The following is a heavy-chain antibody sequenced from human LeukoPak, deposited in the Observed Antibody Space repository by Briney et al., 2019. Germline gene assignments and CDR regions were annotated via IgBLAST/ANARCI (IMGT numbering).Heavy chain of an antibody. CDR3: AARPPYSGYEDGDY. V-gene: IGHV1-69*06. D-gene: IGHD5-12*01. Sequence: SVKVSCKASGYTFTSYGISWVRQAPGQGLEWMGGIIPMFGTANYAQKFQGRVTITADKSTNTAYMELSSLRSEDTAVYYCAARPPYSGYEDGDYWGQGTLVTVSS. J-gene: IGHJ4*02. CDR1: GYTFTSYG. CDR2: IIPMFGTA.